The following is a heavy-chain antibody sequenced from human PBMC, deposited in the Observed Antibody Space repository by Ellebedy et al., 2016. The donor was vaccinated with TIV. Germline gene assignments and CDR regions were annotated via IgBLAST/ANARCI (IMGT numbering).Heavy chain of an antibody. CDR3: ARDSGFGVDTPY. J-gene: IGHJ4*02. D-gene: IGHD3-3*01. Sequence: GESLKISXAASGFIVSATYMSWVRQAPGKGLEWVSIIYPDDRTFYAGFARGRFSISRDKSKNTLYLQMNSLRADDTAVYYCARDSGFGVDTPYWGQGTPATVSS. V-gene: IGHV3-53*01. CDR2: IYPDDRT. CDR1: GFIVSATY.